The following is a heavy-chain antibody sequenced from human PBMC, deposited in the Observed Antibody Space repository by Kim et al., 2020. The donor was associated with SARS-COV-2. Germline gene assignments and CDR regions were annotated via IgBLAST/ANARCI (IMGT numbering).Heavy chain of an antibody. CDR2: STI. CDR3: TTAGNFRFDS. Sequence: STIDNADSVKSRFTISRDNAKNTLFLQMHSLGVEDTAVYYCTTAGNFRFDSWGQGTLVTVSS. D-gene: IGHD1-7*01. J-gene: IGHJ5*01. V-gene: IGHV3-74*01.